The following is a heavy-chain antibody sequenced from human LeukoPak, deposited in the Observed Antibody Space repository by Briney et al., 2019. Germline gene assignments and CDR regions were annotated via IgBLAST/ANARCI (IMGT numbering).Heavy chain of an antibody. CDR1: GFTFDDYA. CDR3: AKGQFFDY. V-gene: IGHV3-9*01. Sequence: GASLRLSCAASGFTFDDYAMHWVRQAPGKGLEWVSGISWNSGSIGYADSVKGRFTISRDNAKNSLYLQMNSLRAEDTALYYCAKGQFFDYWGQGTLVTVSS. CDR2: ISWNSGSI. J-gene: IGHJ4*02.